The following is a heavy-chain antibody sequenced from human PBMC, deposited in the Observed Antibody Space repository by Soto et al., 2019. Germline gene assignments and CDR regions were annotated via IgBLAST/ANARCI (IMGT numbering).Heavy chain of an antibody. D-gene: IGHD2-2*01. CDR3: ASGLEYCSSTSCYGVPTDY. Sequence: ASVKVSCKAAGYTFTSYAMHWVRQAPGQRLEWMGWINAGNGNTKYSQKFQGRVTITRDTSASTAYMELSSLRSEDTAVYYCASGLEYCSSTSCYGVPTDYWGQVTLVTVSS. V-gene: IGHV1-3*01. J-gene: IGHJ4*02. CDR1: GYTFTSYA. CDR2: INAGNGNT.